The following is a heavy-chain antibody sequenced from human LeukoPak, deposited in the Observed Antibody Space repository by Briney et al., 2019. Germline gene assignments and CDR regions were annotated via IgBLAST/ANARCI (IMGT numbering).Heavy chain of an antibody. D-gene: IGHD4-23*01. CDR2: IIPIFGTA. J-gene: IGHJ5*02. V-gene: IGHV1-69*05. Sequence: VASVKVSCKASGGTFSSYAISWVRQAPGQGLEWMGGIIPIFGTANYAQKFQGRVTITTDESTSTAYMELSSLRSKDTAVYYCASRDDYGGKLDPWGQGTLVTVSS. CDR1: GGTFSSYA. CDR3: ASRDDYGGKLDP.